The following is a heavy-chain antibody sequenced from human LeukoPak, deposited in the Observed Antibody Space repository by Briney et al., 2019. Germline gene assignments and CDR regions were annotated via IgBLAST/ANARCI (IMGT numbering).Heavy chain of an antibody. CDR1: GYTFTSYY. J-gene: IGHJ6*03. CDR3: ARLKRVNYGGNYYYYMDV. D-gene: IGHD4-23*01. V-gene: IGHV1-46*01. CDR2: INPSGGST. Sequence: ASVKVSCKASGYTFTSYYMHWVRQAPGQGLEWMGIINPSGGSTSYAQKFQGRVTMTRDTSTSTVYMELSSLRSEDTAVYYCARLKRVNYGGNYYYYMDVWGKGTTVTVSS.